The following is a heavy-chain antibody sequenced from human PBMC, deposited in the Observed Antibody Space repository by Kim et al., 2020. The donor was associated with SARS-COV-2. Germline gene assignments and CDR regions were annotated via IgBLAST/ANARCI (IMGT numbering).Heavy chain of an antibody. V-gene: IGHV4-31*03. CDR3: ARSYCSSTSCYLGPFDP. J-gene: IGHJ5*02. CDR1: GGSISSGGYY. D-gene: IGHD2-2*01. Sequence: SETLSLTCTVSGGSISSGGYYWSWIRQHPGKGLEWIGYIYYSGSTYYNPSLKRRVTISVDTSKNQFSLKLSSVTAADTAVYYCARSYCSSTSCYLGPFDPWGQGTLVTVSS. CDR2: IYYSGST.